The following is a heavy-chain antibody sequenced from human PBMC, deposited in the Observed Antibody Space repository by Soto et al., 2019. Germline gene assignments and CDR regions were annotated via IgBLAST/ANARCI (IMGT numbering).Heavy chain of an antibody. CDR1: GYTFIDYY. D-gene: IGHD3-9*01. Sequence: ASVKVSCKASGYTFIDYYMHWVRQAPGQGFEWMGRISPRSGGTNYAQKFQGRVTVTWDTSLNTAYMELSSLISEDTAVYYCARPPGYISDWYYFDLWGQGTLVTVSS. J-gene: IGHJ4*02. CDR3: ARPPGYISDWYYFDL. CDR2: ISPRSGGT. V-gene: IGHV1-2*02.